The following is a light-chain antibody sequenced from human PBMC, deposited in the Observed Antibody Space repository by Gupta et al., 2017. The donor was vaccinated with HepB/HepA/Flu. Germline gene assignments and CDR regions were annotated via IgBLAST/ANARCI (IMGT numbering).Light chain of an antibody. V-gene: IGKV3-20*01. CDR3: HQFEGT. CDR2: GAS. Sequence: LIYGASTRATGIPDRFSGSGSETDFTLTISRLEPEDFAVYYCHQFEGTFCQGTKVEIK. J-gene: IGKJ1*01.